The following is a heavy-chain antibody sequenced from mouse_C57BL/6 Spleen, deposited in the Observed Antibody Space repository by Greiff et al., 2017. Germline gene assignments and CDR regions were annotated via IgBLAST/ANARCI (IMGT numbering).Heavy chain of an antibody. CDR1: GFTFSSYT. D-gene: IGHD2-3*01. CDR3: ARTYDYGYFDV. V-gene: IGHV5-9*01. Sequence: EVQVVESGGGLVKPGGSLKLSCAASGFTFSSYTMSWVRQTPEKRLEWVATISGGGGNTYYPDSVKGRFTISRDNAKNTLYLQMSSLRSEDTALYYCARTYDYGYFDVWGTGTTVTVSS. CDR2: ISGGGGNT. J-gene: IGHJ1*03.